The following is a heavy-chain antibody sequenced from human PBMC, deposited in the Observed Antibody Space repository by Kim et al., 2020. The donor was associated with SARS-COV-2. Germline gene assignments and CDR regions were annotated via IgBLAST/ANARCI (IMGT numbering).Heavy chain of an antibody. CDR3: AGVPFGSGRIAY. J-gene: IGHJ4*02. Sequence: SETLSLTCTVSGGSISSYYWSWIRLPPGKGLDWIGYVSYSGSTNYTPSLKSRVTISVDTPKNQFSLKLNSVIAADTGVYTCAGVPFGSGRIAYWAQGTL. V-gene: IGHV4-59*13. CDR2: VSYSGST. CDR1: GGSISSYY. D-gene: IGHD3-10*01.